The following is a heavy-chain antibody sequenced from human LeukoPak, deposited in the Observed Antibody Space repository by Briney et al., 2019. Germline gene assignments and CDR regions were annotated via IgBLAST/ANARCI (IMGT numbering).Heavy chain of an antibody. CDR3: ASRSSGGGAYGMDV. CDR2: IYDSGST. V-gene: IGHV4-59*12. D-gene: IGHD2-15*01. J-gene: IGHJ6*02. CDR1: GGSISGYY. Sequence: PSETLSLTCTVSGGSISGYYWSWIRQPPGKGLEWIGYIYDSGSTNYNPSLKSRVTISVDTSKNQFSLKLSSVTAADTAVYYCASRSSGGGAYGMDVWGQGTTVTVSS.